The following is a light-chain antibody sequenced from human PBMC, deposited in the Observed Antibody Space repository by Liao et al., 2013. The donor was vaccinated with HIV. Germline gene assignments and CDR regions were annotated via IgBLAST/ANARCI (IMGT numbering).Light chain of an antibody. CDR2: YDN. Sequence: SYELTQPPSVSVAPGKTATITCGGNNIGSNSVHWYQQKPGQAPVLVIYYDNDRPSGTPERFSGSTSGNTATLTISRVEAGDEADYYCQVWDTGNDHPRVFGGGTKLSVL. CDR1: NIGSNS. V-gene: IGLV3-21*01. CDR3: QVWDTGNDHPRV. J-gene: IGLJ3*02.